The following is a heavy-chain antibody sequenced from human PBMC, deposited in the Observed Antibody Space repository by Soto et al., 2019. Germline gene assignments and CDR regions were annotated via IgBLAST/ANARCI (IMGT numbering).Heavy chain of an antibody. V-gene: IGHV4-59*08. CDR1: GVSISSYY. J-gene: IGHJ5*02. D-gene: IGHD2-15*01. CDR3: ARLIPVYCSGGSCYPRFGLEEFDP. Sequence: SETLSLXCTVSGVSISSYYWSWIRQPPGKGLEWIGYIYYSGSTNYNPSLKSRVTISVDTSKNQFSLKLSSVTAADTAVYYCARLIPVYCSGGSCYPRFGLEEFDPWGQGTLVTVSS. CDR2: IYYSGST.